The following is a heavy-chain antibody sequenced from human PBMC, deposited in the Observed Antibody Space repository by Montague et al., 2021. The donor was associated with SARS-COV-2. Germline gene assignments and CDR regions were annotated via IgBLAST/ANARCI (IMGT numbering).Heavy chain of an antibody. CDR3: AREPRETGSDWYYDFWSGYSLPRGYYYYGMDV. Sequence: SLRLSCAASGFTFSSYEMNWVCQAPGKGLEWVSYISSSGSTIYYADSVKGRFTISRDNAKNSLYLQMNSLRAEDTAVYYCAREPRETGSDWYYDFWSGYSLPRGYYYYGMDVWGQGTTVTVSS. D-gene: IGHD3-3*01. CDR2: ISSSGSTI. V-gene: IGHV3-48*03. CDR1: GFTFSSYE. J-gene: IGHJ6*02.